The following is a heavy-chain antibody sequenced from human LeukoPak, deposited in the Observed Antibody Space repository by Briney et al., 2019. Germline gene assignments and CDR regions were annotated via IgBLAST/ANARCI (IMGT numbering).Heavy chain of an antibody. CDR3: ARPYYYDSRIDP. CDR2: TYYSGST. D-gene: IGHD3-22*01. CDR1: GVSISSGGYY. Sequence: SQTLSLTCTVSGVSISSGGYYWSWIRQPPGKGLEWIGYTYYSGSTYYNPSLKSRVTISVDTSKNQFSLKLSSVTAADTAVYYCARPYYYDSRIDPWGQGTRVTVSS. V-gene: IGHV4-30-4*01. J-gene: IGHJ5*02.